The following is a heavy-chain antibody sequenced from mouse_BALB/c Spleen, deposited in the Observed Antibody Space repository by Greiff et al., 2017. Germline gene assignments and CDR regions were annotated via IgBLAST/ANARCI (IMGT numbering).Heavy chain of an antibody. Sequence: EVMLVESGGDLVKPGGSLKLSCAASGFTFSSYGMSWVRQTPDKRLEWVATISSGGSYTYYPDSVKGRFTVSRDTAKNTLYLQMSSLKSEDTAMYYCARQEEQYAMDYWGQGTSVTVSS. J-gene: IGHJ4*01. CDR2: ISSGGSYT. CDR3: ARQEEQYAMDY. CDR1: GFTFSSYG. V-gene: IGHV5-6*01.